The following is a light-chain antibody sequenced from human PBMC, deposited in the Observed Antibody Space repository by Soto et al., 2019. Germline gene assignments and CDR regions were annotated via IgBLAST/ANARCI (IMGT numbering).Light chain of an antibody. V-gene: IGLV2-18*02. J-gene: IGLJ3*02. CDR2: EVN. CDR1: SSDVGSYNR. Sequence: QSVLTQPPSVSGSPGQSVTISCTGTSSDVGSYNRVSWYQQPPGTAPKLMIYEVNNRPSGVPNRFSGSKSGNTASLTISGLQAEDEADYYCISYTSSSTWVFGGGTQLTVL. CDR3: ISYTSSSTWV.